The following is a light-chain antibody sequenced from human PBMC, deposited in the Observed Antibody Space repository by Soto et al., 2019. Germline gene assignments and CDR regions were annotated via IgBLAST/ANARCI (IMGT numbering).Light chain of an antibody. CDR1: ISNIGAGYD. J-gene: IGLJ3*02. Sequence: QSLLTQPPSVSGAPGQRVTISCTGSISNIGAGYDVNWYRQLPGTAPKLLIYGNSNRPSGVPDRFSGSKSGTSASLAITGLQAEDEADYYCKSYDTNLSGSVFGGGTKVTVL. V-gene: IGLV1-40*01. CDR3: KSYDTNLSGSV. CDR2: GNS.